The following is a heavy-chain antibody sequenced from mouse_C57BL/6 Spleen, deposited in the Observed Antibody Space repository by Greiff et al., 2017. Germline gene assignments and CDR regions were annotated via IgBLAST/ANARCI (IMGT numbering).Heavy chain of an antibody. V-gene: IGHV1-80*01. D-gene: IGHD4-1*01. CDR2: IYHGDGDT. J-gene: IGHJ3*01. Sequence: QVQLQQSGAELVKPGASVKISCKASGYAFSSYWMNWVKQRPGKGLEWIGQIYHGDGDTNYNGKFKGKATLTADTSSSTAYMQLSSLTSEDSAVYFCARRTPGTEGTWFAYWGQGTLVTVSA. CDR3: ARRTPGTEGTWFAY. CDR1: GYAFSSYW.